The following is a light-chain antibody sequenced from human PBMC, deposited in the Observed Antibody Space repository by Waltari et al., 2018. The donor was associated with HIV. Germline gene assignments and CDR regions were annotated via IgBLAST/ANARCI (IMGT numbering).Light chain of an antibody. J-gene: IGLJ3*02. CDR2: GTS. CDR3: LLYYKGPSWL. Sequence: QTVVTQEPSLTVSPGGTVTLTCSSTTGPVTSGHHASWFQLRPGQRPRPLIYGTSSRHSWTPARFSGSLLGDKAALTISGVVPEDEADYFCLLYYKGPSWLFGGGTRLSVL. V-gene: IGLV7-43*01. CDR1: TGPVTSGHH.